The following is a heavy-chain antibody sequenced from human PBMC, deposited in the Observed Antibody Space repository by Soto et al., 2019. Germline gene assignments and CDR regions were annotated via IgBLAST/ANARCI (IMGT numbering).Heavy chain of an antibody. CDR3: ARHGTALTAVNWFVS. J-gene: IGHJ5*01. Sequence: ETLSLTCTVSRGSITSGSFYWGWVRHSPGKGLEWIGSIYYSGSVFYNPSLESRVTISADVSRDQFSLKLTSVTAADTAVYYCARHGTALTAVNWFVSWGHGTLVTVSS. D-gene: IGHD2-21*02. CDR1: RGSITSGSFY. V-gene: IGHV4-39*01. CDR2: IYYSGSV.